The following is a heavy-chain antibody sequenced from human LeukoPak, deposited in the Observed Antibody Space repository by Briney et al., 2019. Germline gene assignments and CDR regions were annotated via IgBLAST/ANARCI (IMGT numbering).Heavy chain of an antibody. CDR2: IKTDGSIT. D-gene: IGHD3-10*01. CDR3: ARSYGSGSYYNPGDV. V-gene: IGHV3-74*01. J-gene: IGHJ6*04. CDR1: GFSFSVFW. Sequence: GGSLRLSCAASGFSFSVFWMHWVRQVPGKGPVWVSRIKTDGSITDYADSVKGRFTISRDNAKNTLYLQMNSLKTEDTAVYYCARSYGSGSYYNPGDVWGKGTTVTVSS.